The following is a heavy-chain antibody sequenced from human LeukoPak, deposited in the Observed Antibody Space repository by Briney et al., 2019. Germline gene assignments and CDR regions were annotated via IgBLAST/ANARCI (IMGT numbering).Heavy chain of an antibody. V-gene: IGHV1-18*01. Sequence: ASVNVPCTASGYTFTSYGISWVRQAPGQGLEWMGWIGAYNGNTNYAQKLQGRVAMTSDTSTSTAYMELRSLRSDDTAVYYCVRDDPRTLNAIYGVVPIDDTFDIWGQGTKVTVSA. J-gene: IGHJ3*02. CDR1: GYTFTSYG. D-gene: IGHD3-3*01. CDR3: VRDDPRTLNAIYGVVPIDDTFDI. CDR2: IGAYNGNT.